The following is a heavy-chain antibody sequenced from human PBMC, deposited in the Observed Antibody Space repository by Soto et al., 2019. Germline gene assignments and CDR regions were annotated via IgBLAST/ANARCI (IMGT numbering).Heavy chain of an antibody. D-gene: IGHD4-17*01. V-gene: IGHV4-59*08. CDR2: IYYSGST. CDR3: ARRYGDAFDY. CDR1: GGSISSYY. Sequence: SETLSLTCTVSGGSISSYYWSWIRQPPGKGLEWIGYIYYSGSTKYNPSLKSRVTISVDTSKNQFSLKLSSVTAADTAVYYCARRYGDAFDYWGQGTLVTVSS. J-gene: IGHJ4*02.